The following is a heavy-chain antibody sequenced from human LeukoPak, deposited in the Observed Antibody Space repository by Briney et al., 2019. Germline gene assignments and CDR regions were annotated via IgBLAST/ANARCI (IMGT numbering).Heavy chain of an antibody. Sequence: ASVKVSCKASGYTFTGYDINWVRQATGQGLEWMGWMNPNSGNTGYAQKFQGRVTMTRNTSISTAYMELSSLRSEDTAVYYCARTHYDSSGYYNFDYWGQGTLVTVSS. CDR3: ARTHYDSSGYYNFDY. CDR2: MNPNSGNT. V-gene: IGHV1-8*01. CDR1: GYTFTGYD. D-gene: IGHD3-22*01. J-gene: IGHJ4*02.